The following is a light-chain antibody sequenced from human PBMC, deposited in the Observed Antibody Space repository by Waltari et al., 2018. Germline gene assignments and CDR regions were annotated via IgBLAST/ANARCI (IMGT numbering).Light chain of an antibody. J-gene: IGKJ3*01. CDR1: HSISSSF. CDR2: DTF. CDR3: HQYGISPPFT. Sequence: EIVLTQSPATLSLSPGERATLSCRARHSISSSFLAWYQQKPGQAPRLLIYDTFSRALGIPDRFSGSGFGTDFTLTISRLEPEDFAVYYCHQYGISPPFTFGPGTRVEI. V-gene: IGKV3-20*01.